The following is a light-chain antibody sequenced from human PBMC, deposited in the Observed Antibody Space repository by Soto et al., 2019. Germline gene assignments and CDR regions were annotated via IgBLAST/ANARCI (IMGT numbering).Light chain of an antibody. Sequence: DIQMTQSPSTLSASVGDTVTVTCRASQSVSGWLAWYQQKPGKAPKLLIYVASTLQSGVPSRFSGSGSGTDFTLTISSLQPEDFATYYCQQLNVYPLTFGQGTRLEIK. CDR1: QSVSGW. V-gene: IGKV1-5*01. CDR2: VAS. J-gene: IGKJ5*01. CDR3: QQLNVYPLT.